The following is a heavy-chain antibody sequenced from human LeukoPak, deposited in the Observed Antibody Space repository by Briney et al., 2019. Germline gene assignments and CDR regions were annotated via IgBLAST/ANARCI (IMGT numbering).Heavy chain of an antibody. D-gene: IGHD3-22*01. CDR1: GGTFSSYA. CDR3: ARNLDYYDSSGYYFDAFDI. Sequence: GSSVKVSCKASGGTFSSYAISWVRQAPGQGLEWMGRIIPILGIANYAQKFQGRVTITADKSTSTAYMELSSLRSEDTAVYYCARNLDYYDSSGYYFDAFDIWGQGTMVTVSS. V-gene: IGHV1-69*04. J-gene: IGHJ3*02. CDR2: IIPILGIA.